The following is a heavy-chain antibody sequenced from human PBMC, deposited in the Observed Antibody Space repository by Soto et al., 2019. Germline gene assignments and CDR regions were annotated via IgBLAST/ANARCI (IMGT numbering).Heavy chain of an antibody. V-gene: IGHV1-3*01. CDR1: GYTFTSYA. Sequence: GASVKVSCKASGYTFTSYAMHWVRQAPGQRLEWMGWINAGNGNTKYSQKFQGRVTITRDTSASTAYMELSSLRSEDTAVYYCARDVFLLGYYYDSSGYYYGGYFDYWGQGTLVTVSS. CDR2: INAGNGNT. D-gene: IGHD3-22*01. CDR3: ARDVFLLGYYYDSSGYYYGGYFDY. J-gene: IGHJ4*02.